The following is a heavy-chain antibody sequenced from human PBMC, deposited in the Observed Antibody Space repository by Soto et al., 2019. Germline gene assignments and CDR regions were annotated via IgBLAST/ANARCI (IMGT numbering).Heavy chain of an antibody. CDR3: ARTGNYYGSGSYLDY. CDR2: IYYSGTT. D-gene: IGHD3-10*01. J-gene: IGHJ4*02. Sequence: SETLSLTCTVSGGYISSYYWSWIRKPPGKGLEWIGYIYYSGTTYYNPSLRSRATMSVDTSKNQFSLKLSSVTAADTAVYYCARTGNYYGSGSYLDYWGQGTLVTVSS. CDR1: GGYISSYY. V-gene: IGHV4-59*04.